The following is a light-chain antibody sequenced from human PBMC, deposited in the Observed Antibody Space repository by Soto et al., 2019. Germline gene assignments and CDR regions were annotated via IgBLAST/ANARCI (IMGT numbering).Light chain of an antibody. CDR2: DVN. V-gene: IGLV2-14*03. CDR3: TSRTTSTTMI. J-gene: IGLJ2*01. Sequence: QSALTQPASVSSSPGQAITISCTGTSSDIGAYNFVSWYQQHPGKAPKLMLYDVNIRPSGVSNRFSGSKSGNTASLTISGLQAEDEADYYCTSRTTSTTMIFGGGTKVTVL. CDR1: SSDIGAYNF.